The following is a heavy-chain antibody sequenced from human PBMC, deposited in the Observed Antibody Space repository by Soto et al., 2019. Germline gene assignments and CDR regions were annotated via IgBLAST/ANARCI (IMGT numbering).Heavy chain of an antibody. D-gene: IGHD2-2*01. CDR2: ISSAGDSS. V-gene: IGHV3-48*03. J-gene: IGHJ4*02. Sequence: GGSLRLSCAASGFTFSSYEMNWVRQAPGKALEWVSYISSAGDSSYYADSVKSRFTISRDNAKNSLYLQMNSLRVEDTAVYYCARVYCSTTTCHVQAFDSWGQGTLVTVSS. CDR3: ARVYCSTTTCHVQAFDS. CDR1: GFTFSSYE.